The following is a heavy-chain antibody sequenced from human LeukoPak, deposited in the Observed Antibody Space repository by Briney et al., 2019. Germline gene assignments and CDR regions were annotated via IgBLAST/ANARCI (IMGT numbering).Heavy chain of an antibody. J-gene: IGHJ4*02. CDR2: ISYDGSNK. D-gene: IGHD3-16*01. V-gene: IGHV3-30*18. Sequence: PGGSLRLSCAASGFTSSSYGMHWVRQAPGKGLEWVAVISYDGSNKYYADSVKGRFTISRDNSKNTLYLQMNSLRAEDTAVYYCAKEWGYYDYVWGSLYFDYWGQGTLVTVSS. CDR1: GFTSSSYG. CDR3: AKEWGYYDYVWGSLYFDY.